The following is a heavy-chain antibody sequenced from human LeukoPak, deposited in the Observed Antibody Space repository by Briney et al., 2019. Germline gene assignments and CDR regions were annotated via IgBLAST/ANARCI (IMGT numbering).Heavy chain of an antibody. CDR1: GGSISSGGYY. J-gene: IGHJ4*02. CDR2: IYYSGST. CDR3: ARDGGDGYNFPNNGFDY. D-gene: IGHD5-24*01. Sequence: SQTLSLTCTVSGGSISSGGYYWSWLRQHPGKGLEWIGYIYYSGSTYYNPSLKSRVTISVDTSKNQFSLKLSSVTAADTAVYYCARDGGDGYNFPNNGFDYWGQGTLVTVSS. V-gene: IGHV4-31*03.